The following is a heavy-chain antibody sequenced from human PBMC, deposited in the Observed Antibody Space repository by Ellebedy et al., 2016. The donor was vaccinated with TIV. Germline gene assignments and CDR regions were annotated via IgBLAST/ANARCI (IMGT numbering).Heavy chain of an antibody. Sequence: GESLKISCAASGFTFSSYAMKWVRQAPGKGLEWVSGISGSGGGTYYTDSVKGRFTISRDSSKNTLYLQMNSLRVEDTAIYFCAKDSGRSGWISDYWGQGTLVTVSS. V-gene: IGHV3-23*01. CDR2: ISGSGGGT. D-gene: IGHD3-10*01. CDR1: GFTFSSYA. CDR3: AKDSGRSGWISDY. J-gene: IGHJ4*02.